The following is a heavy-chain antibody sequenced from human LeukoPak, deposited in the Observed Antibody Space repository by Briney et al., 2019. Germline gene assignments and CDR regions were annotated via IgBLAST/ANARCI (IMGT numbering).Heavy chain of an antibody. CDR1: GYTFTGYY. V-gene: IGHV1-2*02. CDR3: AGDYYDSSGYFVY. Sequence: ASVKVSCKASGYTFTGYYMHWVRQAPGQGLEWMGWINPNSGGTNYAQKFQGRVTMTRDTSISTAYMELSRLRSDDTAVYYCAGDYYDSSGYFVYWGQGTLVTVSS. D-gene: IGHD3-22*01. J-gene: IGHJ4*02. CDR2: INPNSGGT.